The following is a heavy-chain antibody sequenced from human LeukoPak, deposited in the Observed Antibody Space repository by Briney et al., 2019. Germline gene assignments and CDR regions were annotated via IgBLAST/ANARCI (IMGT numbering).Heavy chain of an antibody. CDR2: INHSGST. V-gene: IGHV4-34*01. D-gene: IGHD2-2*01. CDR1: GGSFSGYY. CDR3: ARDGGGVPAALDY. J-gene: IGHJ4*02. Sequence: PSEALSLTCAVYGGSFSGYYWSWIRQPPGKGLEWIGEINHSGSTNYNPSLKSRVTISVDTSKNQFSLKLSSVTAADTAVYYCARDGGGVPAALDYWGQGTLVTVSS.